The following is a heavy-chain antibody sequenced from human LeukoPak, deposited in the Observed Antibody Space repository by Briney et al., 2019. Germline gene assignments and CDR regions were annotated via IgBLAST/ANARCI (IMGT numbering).Heavy chain of an antibody. D-gene: IGHD3/OR15-3a*01. J-gene: IGHJ6*02. Sequence: GGSLRLSCEVSGFTFSSYWVTWVRQAPGKGLEWVAYIKQDGSATYYVDSVKGRFIISRDNAKNALYLHMSSLRAEDTAVYYCAREQGWTKKYYGMDVWGQGTTVTVSS. V-gene: IGHV3-7*01. CDR3: AREQGWTKKYYGMDV. CDR1: GFTFSSYW. CDR2: IKQDGSAT.